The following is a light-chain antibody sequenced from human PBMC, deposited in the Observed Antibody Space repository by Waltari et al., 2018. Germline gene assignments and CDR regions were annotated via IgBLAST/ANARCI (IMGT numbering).Light chain of an antibody. CDR1: QSVSGGY. CDR3: QQDFNLPFT. CDR2: GTS. J-gene: IGKJ3*01. V-gene: IGKV3D-7*01. Sequence: EIVMTRSPTTVSLSPGDGATLSCRASQSVSGGYLSWYQQKPAQAPRLLIYGTSTRATGVPARFSGSGSGTDFTLTISNLQPDDFAVYYCQQDFNLPFTFGPGTKVEIK.